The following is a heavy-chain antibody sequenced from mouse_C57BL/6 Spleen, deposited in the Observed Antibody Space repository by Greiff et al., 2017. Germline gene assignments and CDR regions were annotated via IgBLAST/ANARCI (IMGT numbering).Heavy chain of an antibody. V-gene: IGHV5-6*01. CDR3: ARIYYDYDGRAMDY. CDR1: GFTFSSYG. D-gene: IGHD2-4*01. J-gene: IGHJ4*01. CDR2: ISSGGSYT. Sequence: EVKVVESGGDLVKPGGSLKLSCAASGFTFSSYGMSWVRQTPDKRLEWVATISSGGSYTYYPDSVKGRFTISRDNAKNTLYLQMSSRKSEDTAMYYCARIYYDYDGRAMDYWGQGTSVTVSS.